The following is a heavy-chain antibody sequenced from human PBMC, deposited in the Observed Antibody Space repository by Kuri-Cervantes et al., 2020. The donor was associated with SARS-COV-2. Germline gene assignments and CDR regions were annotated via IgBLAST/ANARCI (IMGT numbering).Heavy chain of an antibody. V-gene: IGHV4-61*05. D-gene: IGHD1-26*01. CDR3: ATGSYYVAYDY. J-gene: IGHJ4*02. Sequence: GSLRLSCTVSGGSISSSSYYWGWIRQPPGKGLEWIGYLYYSGSTNYNPSLKSRVTISLDTSKNQFSLKLSSVTAADTAVYYCATGSYYVAYDYWGQGTLVTVSS. CDR2: LYYSGST. CDR1: GGSISSSSYY.